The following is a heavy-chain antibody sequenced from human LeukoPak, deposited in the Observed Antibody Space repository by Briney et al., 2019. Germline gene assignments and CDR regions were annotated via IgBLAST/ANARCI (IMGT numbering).Heavy chain of an antibody. Sequence: ASVTVSFKASGYTFTSYGISWVRQAPGQGLEWMGWISAYNGNTNYAQKLQGRVTLTTDTSTSTAYMELRSLRSDNTAVYYRARDYDSSGYSLTTFDFWGQGTLVTVTS. J-gene: IGHJ4*02. CDR1: GYTFTSYG. V-gene: IGHV1-18*01. CDR3: ARDYDSSGYSLTTFDF. CDR2: ISAYNGNT. D-gene: IGHD3-22*01.